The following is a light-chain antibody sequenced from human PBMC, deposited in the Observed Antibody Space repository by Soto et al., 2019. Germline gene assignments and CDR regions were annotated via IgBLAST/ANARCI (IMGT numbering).Light chain of an antibody. J-gene: IGLJ2*01. CDR2: EDD. CDR1: SGSIASKD. V-gene: IGLV6-57*01. CDR3: QSYDGRDVV. Sequence: NFMLTQPHSVSASPGKTVTISCTRSSGSIASKDVQWYQQRPGSSPNTVIYEDDQRPSGVPDRFSGSIDSSSNSASLTISGLKTKDEADYYCQSYDGRDVVFGGGTKLTVL.